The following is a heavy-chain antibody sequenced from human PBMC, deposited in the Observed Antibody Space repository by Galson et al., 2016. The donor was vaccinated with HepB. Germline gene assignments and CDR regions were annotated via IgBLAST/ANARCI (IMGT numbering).Heavy chain of an antibody. D-gene: IGHD1-26*01. CDR2: IYHTGIT. CDR3: ARFPTVGVRTRGFDY. CDR1: GDSITNSVC. J-gene: IGHJ4*02. V-gene: IGHV4-4*02. Sequence: SETLSLTCAVSGDSITNSVCWTWVRQAPGNGLEWIGEIYHTGITNYNPSLKSRLSISVDKSKNEFSLHLTSVTAAATAVYFCARFPTVGVRTRGFDYWGQGALVIVSS.